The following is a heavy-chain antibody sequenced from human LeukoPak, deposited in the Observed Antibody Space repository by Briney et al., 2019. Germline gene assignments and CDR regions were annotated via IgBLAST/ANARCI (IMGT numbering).Heavy chain of an antibody. J-gene: IGHJ4*02. V-gene: IGHV1-2*02. CDR2: INPNSGGT. CDR1: GYTFTGYY. Sequence: ASVKVSCKASGYTFTGYYMHWVRQAPGQGLEWMGWINPNSGGTDYAQKFQGRVTMTRDTSISTAYMELSRLRSDDTAVYYCAGDGCSSGWYYFDYWGQGTLVTISS. CDR3: AGDGCSSGWYYFDY. D-gene: IGHD6-19*01.